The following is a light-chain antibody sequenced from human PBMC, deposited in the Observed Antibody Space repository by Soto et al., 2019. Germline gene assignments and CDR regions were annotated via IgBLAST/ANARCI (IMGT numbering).Light chain of an antibody. Sequence: VLTQSPATLSVSPGERVTLSCRASESVRTSLAWYQHKPGRSPSLLMYGASNRATGVPDRFSGSGSGTDFTLTITSLQSHDLAIYYCQQYSDWPRTFGQGTKLEIK. J-gene: IGKJ1*01. CDR2: GAS. V-gene: IGKV3-15*01. CDR1: ESVRTS. CDR3: QQYSDWPRT.